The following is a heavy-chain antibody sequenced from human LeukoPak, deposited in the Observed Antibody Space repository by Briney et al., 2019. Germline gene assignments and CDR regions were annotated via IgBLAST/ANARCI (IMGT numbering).Heavy chain of an antibody. CDR1: GGSFSGYY. CDR3: ARSPSSGWQFDY. D-gene: IGHD6-19*01. Sequence: SETLSLTCAVYGGSFSGYYWSWIRQPPGKGLEWIGEINHSVSTNYSPSLKSRVTISVDTSKNQFSLKLSSVTAADTAVYYCARSPSSGWQFDYWGQGTLVTVSS. CDR2: INHSVST. V-gene: IGHV4-34*01. J-gene: IGHJ4*02.